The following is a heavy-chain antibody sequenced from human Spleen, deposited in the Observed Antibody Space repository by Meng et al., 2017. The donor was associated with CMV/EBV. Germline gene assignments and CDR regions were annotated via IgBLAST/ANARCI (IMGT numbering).Heavy chain of an antibody. CDR3: ARGGRGSYYEWDF. CDR2: IQFDGSGK. J-gene: IGHJ4*01. CDR1: GFIFSSYD. V-gene: IGHV3-30*02. D-gene: IGHD1-26*01. Sequence: GESLKISCAVSGFIFSSYDMHWVRQAPGKGLEWVAFIQFDGSGKYYADSVKGRLTISRDNSKNTLYLQMSSLRADDTAVYYCARGGRGSYYEWDFWGQGRLVTVSS.